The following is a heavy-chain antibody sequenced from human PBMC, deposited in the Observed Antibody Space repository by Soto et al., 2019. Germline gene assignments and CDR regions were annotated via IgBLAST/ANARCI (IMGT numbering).Heavy chain of an antibody. V-gene: IGHV1-69*01. CDR1: GGSFNRHT. CDR3: ARGWGYDSTDYYYAY. D-gene: IGHD3-22*01. CDR2: IIPIFGTA. Sequence: QVQLVQSGAEVRKPGSSVRVSCKASGGSFNRHTISWVRQDPGQGLEWMGGIIPIFGTANHAQKFQGQVTINADEDTSTVYMELSSLRSDDTAIYYCARGWGYDSTDYYYAYWGQGTLVIVSS. J-gene: IGHJ4*02.